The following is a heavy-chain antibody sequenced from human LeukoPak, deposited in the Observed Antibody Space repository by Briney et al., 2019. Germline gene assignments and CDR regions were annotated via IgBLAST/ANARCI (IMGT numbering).Heavy chain of an antibody. J-gene: IGHJ4*02. CDR2: ISSSSSYI. V-gene: IGHV3-21*01. CDR3: AREYDFWSGYYTGGGYYFDY. D-gene: IGHD3-3*01. Sequence: PGGSLRLSCAASGFTFSSYSMNWVRQAPGKGLEWVSSISSSSSYIYYADSVKGRFTISRDNAKNSLYLQMNSLRAEDTAVYYCAREYDFWSGYYTGGGYYFDYWGQGTLVTVSS. CDR1: GFTFSSYS.